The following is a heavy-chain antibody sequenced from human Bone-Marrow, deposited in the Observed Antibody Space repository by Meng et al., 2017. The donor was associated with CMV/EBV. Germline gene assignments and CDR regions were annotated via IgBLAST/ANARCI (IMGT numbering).Heavy chain of an antibody. CDR3: ARSRQYQLPWDAFDP. CDR2: ISSSGNTM. CDR1: GFIFSSYE. D-gene: IGHD2-2*01. Sequence: GGSLRLSCATSGFIFSSYEMNWVRQAPGKGLEWVSHISSSGNTMFYADSVKGRFTISRDNTKHSLYLQMNSLRAEDTALYYCARSRQYQLPWDAFDPWGQGTMVTV. J-gene: IGHJ3*01. V-gene: IGHV3-48*03.